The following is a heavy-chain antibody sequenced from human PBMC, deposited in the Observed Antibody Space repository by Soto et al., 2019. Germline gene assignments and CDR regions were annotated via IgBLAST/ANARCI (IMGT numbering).Heavy chain of an antibody. J-gene: IGHJ5*02. V-gene: IGHV4-34*01. CDR1: GGSFSGYY. D-gene: IGHD6-19*01. Sequence: SETLSLTCAVYGGSFSGYYWSWIRQPPGKGLEWIGEINHSGSTNYNPSLKSRVTISVDTSKNQFSLKLSSVTAADTAVYYCASSAKWLARHPRNWFDPWGQGTLGTVSS. CDR2: INHSGST. CDR3: ASSAKWLARHPRNWFDP.